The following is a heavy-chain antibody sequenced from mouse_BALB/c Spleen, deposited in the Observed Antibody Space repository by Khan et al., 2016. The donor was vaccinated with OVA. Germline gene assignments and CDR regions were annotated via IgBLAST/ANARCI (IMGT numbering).Heavy chain of an antibody. CDR2: INTYTGEP. Sequence: IQLVQSGPELKKPGETVKISCKASGHTFTNYGMNWVKQAPGKGLKWMGWINTYTGEPTYADDFNGRFAFSLETSASPAYLQINNLKNEDTATYFCARPPYFSYAMDNWGQGTSVTVSS. CDR3: ARPPYFSYAMDN. CDR1: GHTFTNYG. J-gene: IGHJ4*01. V-gene: IGHV9-3-1*01.